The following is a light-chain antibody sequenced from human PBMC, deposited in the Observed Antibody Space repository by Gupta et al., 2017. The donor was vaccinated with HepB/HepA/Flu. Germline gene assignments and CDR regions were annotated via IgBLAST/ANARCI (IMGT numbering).Light chain of an antibody. CDR1: NILSGF. CDR2: EDN. Sequence: SDELTQPISMSVALGQTATFTCVGDNILSGFVHWYQHIPGQAPVLVIHEDNKRPSEIPERFSGSSSGNTATLTISRVQAGDEGDYYCHMWGSASVVFGGGTRLTV. J-gene: IGLJ2*01. CDR3: HMWGSASVV. V-gene: IGLV3-9*01.